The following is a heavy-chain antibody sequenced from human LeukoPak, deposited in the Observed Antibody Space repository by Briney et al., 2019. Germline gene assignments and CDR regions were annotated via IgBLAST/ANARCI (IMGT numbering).Heavy chain of an antibody. CDR2: INPSGGST. D-gene: IGHD3-3*01. CDR1: GYTFTSYY. V-gene: IGHV1-46*01. J-gene: IGHJ4*02. Sequence: ASVKVSCKASGYTFTSYYMHWVRQAPGQGLAWMGIINPSGGSTSYAQKFQGRVTMTRDTSTSTVYMELSSLRSEDTAVYYCAREATYYDFWSGYSGADYFDYWGQGTLVTVSS. CDR3: AREATYYDFWSGYSGADYFDY.